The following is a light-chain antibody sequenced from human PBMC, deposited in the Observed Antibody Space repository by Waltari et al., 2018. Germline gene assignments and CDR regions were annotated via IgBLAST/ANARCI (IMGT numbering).Light chain of an antibody. V-gene: IGLV2-14*02. CDR1: SDDIGGFNL. J-gene: IGLJ2*01. Sequence: QSALTQPASVSGSPGQSIPISCSGTSDDIGGFNLVSWYQQYPGKAPKLIIYEVSKWPSGVSHRFSGSKSGSTASLAISGLQSDDEADYYCVAWDDSLNGPVFGGGTKLTVL. CDR3: VAWDDSLNGPV. CDR2: EVS.